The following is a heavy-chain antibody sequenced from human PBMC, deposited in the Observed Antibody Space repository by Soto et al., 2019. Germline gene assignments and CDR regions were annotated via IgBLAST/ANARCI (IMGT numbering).Heavy chain of an antibody. Sequence: GGSLRLSCAASGFTFSSYGMHWVRQAPGKGLEWVAVISYDGSNKYYADSVKGRFTISRDNSKNTLYLQMNSLRAEDTAVYYCAKDRRLVVPAAMYRYYYYGMDVWGQGTTVTVSS. CDR2: ISYDGSNK. J-gene: IGHJ6*02. V-gene: IGHV3-30*18. CDR1: GFTFSSYG. CDR3: AKDRRLVVPAAMYRYYYYGMDV. D-gene: IGHD2-2*01.